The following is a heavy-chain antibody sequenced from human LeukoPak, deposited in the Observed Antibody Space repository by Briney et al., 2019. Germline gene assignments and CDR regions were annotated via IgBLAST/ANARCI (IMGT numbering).Heavy chain of an antibody. CDR1: GGSFSGHY. CDR3: ARNPTYYDFWSGYPQPAYYFDY. CDR2: INHSGST. J-gene: IGHJ4*02. V-gene: IGHV4-34*01. Sequence: SETLSLTCAVYGGSFSGHYWSWIRQPPGKGLEWIGEINHSGSTNYNPSLKSRVTISVDTSKNQFSLKLSSVTAADTAVYYCARNPTYYDFWSGYPQPAYYFDYWGQGTLVTVSS. D-gene: IGHD3-3*01.